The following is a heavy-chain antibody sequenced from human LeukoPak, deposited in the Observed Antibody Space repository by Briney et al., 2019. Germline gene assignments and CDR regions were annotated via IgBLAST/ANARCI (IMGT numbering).Heavy chain of an antibody. Sequence: ASVKVSCKASGYTFTSYGISWVRQAPGQGLEWMGWISAYNGNTNYAQKLQGRVTMTTDTSTSTAYMELRSLRSDDTAVYYCARDAALVGATSPHDYWGQGTLVTVSS. CDR2: ISAYNGNT. J-gene: IGHJ4*02. D-gene: IGHD1-26*01. CDR1: GYTFTSYG. V-gene: IGHV1-18*01. CDR3: ARDAALVGATSPHDY.